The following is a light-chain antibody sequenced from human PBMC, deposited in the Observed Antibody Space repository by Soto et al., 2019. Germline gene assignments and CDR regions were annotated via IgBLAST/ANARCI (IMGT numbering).Light chain of an antibody. Sequence: IVMTQSPATLSMSPGERATLSCRASQIVATNMAWYHQKPGQPPRLLIYAAYIRPAGVPTRFSGSGSGTEFTLTINSLQSEDFAVYYCHQYYVGLRTFGRGTRVEV. CDR1: QIVATN. CDR3: HQYYVGLRT. J-gene: IGKJ1*01. CDR2: AAY. V-gene: IGKV3-15*01.